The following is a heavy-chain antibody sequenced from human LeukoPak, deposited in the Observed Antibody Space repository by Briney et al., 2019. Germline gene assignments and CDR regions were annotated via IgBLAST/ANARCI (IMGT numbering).Heavy chain of an antibody. CDR2: IYPGDSDT. CDR1: GYSFTSYW. V-gene: IGHV5-51*01. Sequence: KPGESLKISCKGSGYSFTSYWIGWVRQMPGKGLEWVGIIYPGDSDTRYSPSFQGQVTISADKSISTAYLQWSSLKPSDTAMYYCARHMGRIAAADQSDWFDPWGQGTLVTVSS. D-gene: IGHD6-13*01. J-gene: IGHJ5*02. CDR3: ARHMGRIAAADQSDWFDP.